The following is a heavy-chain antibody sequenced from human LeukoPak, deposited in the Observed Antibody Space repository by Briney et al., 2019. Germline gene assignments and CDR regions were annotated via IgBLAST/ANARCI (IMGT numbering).Heavy chain of an antibody. D-gene: IGHD4-17*01. CDR2: IKQDGSGK. V-gene: IGHV3-7*01. Sequence: PGGSLRLSCAAPGFTFSSYWMSWVRQAPGKGLEWVANIKQDGSGKYYVDSVKGRFTISRDNAKNSLYLQMNSLRAEDTAVYYCARLTTVFDYWGQGTLVTVSS. CDR1: GFTFSSYW. J-gene: IGHJ4*02. CDR3: ARLTTVFDY.